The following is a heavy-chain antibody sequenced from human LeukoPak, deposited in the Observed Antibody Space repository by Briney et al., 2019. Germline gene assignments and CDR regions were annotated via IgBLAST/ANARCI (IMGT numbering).Heavy chain of an antibody. V-gene: IGHV4-31*03. J-gene: IGHJ5*02. D-gene: IGHD3-10*01. CDR2: IYYSGST. CDR3: ARGEGSGSPSNWFDP. Sequence: SQTLSFTCTVSGGSISSGGYYWSWIRQHPGKGLEWIGYIYYSGSTYYNLSLKSRVTISVDTSKNQFSLKLSSVTAADTAVYYCARGEGSGSPSNWFDPWGQGTLVTVSS. CDR1: GGSISSGGYY.